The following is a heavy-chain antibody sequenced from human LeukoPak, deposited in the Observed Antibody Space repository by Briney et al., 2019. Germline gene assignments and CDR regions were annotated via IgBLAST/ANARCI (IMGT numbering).Heavy chain of an antibody. V-gene: IGHV1-18*04. CDR3: ARVGNYYDSSGCPVGDAFDI. J-gene: IGHJ3*02. Sequence: ASVKVSCKASGYTFTGYYMHWVRQAPGQGLEWMGWISAYNGNTNYAQKLQGRVTMTTDTSTSTAYMELRSLRSDDTAVYYCARVGNYYDSSGCPVGDAFDIWGQGTMVTVSS. CDR1: GYTFTGYY. CDR2: ISAYNGNT. D-gene: IGHD3-22*01.